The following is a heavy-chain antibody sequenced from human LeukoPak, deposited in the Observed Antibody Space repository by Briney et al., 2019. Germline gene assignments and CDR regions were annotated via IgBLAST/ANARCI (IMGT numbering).Heavy chain of an antibody. CDR2: IHSDGST. Sequence: GGSLRLSCAASGFTFSSYAMSWVRQAPGKGLEWVSNIHSDGSTYYADSVKGRFTISRDNSKNTLYLQTNSLRAEDTAVYYCARERFEYSTSSWIDYWGQGTLVTVSS. CDR3: ARERFEYSTSSWIDY. J-gene: IGHJ4*02. V-gene: IGHV3-53*01. D-gene: IGHD6-6*01. CDR1: GFTFSSYA.